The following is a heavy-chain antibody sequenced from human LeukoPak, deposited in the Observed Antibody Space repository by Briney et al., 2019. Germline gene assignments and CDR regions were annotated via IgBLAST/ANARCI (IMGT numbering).Heavy chain of an antibody. CDR1: GFNFNFTW. Sequence: PGGSLRLSCADSGFNFNFTWASWVPQAPGKGLECVANIKQDGSEIYFVDSVKGRLTISRDNAKSSLYLQMNSLRAEDTALYYCKGYCSSTSCNSGIDDWGQGTTVTVSS. J-gene: IGHJ6*02. V-gene: IGHV3-7*05. CDR2: IKQDGSEI. D-gene: IGHD2-2*02. CDR3: KGYCSSTSCNSGIDD.